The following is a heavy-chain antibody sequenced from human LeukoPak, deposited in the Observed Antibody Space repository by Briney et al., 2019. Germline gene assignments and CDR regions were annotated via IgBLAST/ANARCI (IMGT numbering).Heavy chain of an antibody. CDR3: ASQLKRPRYFDY. CDR2: INHSGST. V-gene: IGHV4-34*01. Sequence: SETLSLTCAVYGGSFSGYYWSWIRQPPGKGLEWIGEINHSGSTNYNPSLKSRVTISVDTSKNQFSLKLSSATAADTAVYYCASQLKRPRYFDYWGQGTLVTVSS. J-gene: IGHJ4*02. CDR1: GGSFSGYY.